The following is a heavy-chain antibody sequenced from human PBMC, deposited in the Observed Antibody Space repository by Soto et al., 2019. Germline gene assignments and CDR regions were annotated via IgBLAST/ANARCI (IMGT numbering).Heavy chain of an antibody. CDR1: GYTFTSYG. Sequence: QVQLLQSGAEVKKPGASVKVSCTASGYTFTSYGISWVRQAPGQGLEWMGWISAYNGNTNYAQKLQGIVTMTTDTSTSPAYMELRSLRSDDTAVYYCAGGGDCTNGVCYTGWFDPWCQGTLVTVSS. CDR3: AGGGDCTNGVCYTGWFDP. J-gene: IGHJ5*02. D-gene: IGHD2-8*01. V-gene: IGHV1-18*01. CDR2: ISAYNGNT.